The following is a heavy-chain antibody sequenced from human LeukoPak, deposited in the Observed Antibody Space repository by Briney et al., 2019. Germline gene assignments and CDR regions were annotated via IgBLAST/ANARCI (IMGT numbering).Heavy chain of an antibody. Sequence: SETLSLTCTVSGGSFSSYYWTWIRQPPGKGLEWIGYIYYSGSTNYNPSLKSRVTISVDTSKNQFSLKLSSVTAADTAVYYCARSPEWELPGNYYYYMDVWGKGTTVTISS. CDR2: IYYSGST. J-gene: IGHJ6*03. CDR3: ARSPEWELPGNYYYYMDV. V-gene: IGHV4-59*01. CDR1: GGSFSSYY. D-gene: IGHD1-26*01.